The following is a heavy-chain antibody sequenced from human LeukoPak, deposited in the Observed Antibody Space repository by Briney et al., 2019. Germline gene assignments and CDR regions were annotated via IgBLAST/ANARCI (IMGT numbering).Heavy chain of an antibody. Sequence: GGSLRLSCAASGFTFSGSAMHWVRQASGKGLEWVGRIRSKANSYATAYAASVKGRFTISRDDSKNTAYLQMNSLKTEDTAVYYCTREGYYYDSGGYANFDYWGQGTLVTVSS. J-gene: IGHJ4*02. D-gene: IGHD3-22*01. CDR3: TREGYYYDSGGYANFDY. CDR1: GFTFSGSA. CDR2: IRSKANSYAT. V-gene: IGHV3-73*01.